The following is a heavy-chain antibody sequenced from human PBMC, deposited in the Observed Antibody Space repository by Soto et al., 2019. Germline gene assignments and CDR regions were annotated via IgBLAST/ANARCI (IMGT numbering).Heavy chain of an antibody. J-gene: IGHJ4*02. CDR1: GFTFSSYA. CDR3: AKAPPHYYDSSGYGTY. D-gene: IGHD3-22*01. Sequence: PGGSLRLSCAASGFTFSSYAMSWVRQAPGKWLEWVSAISGSGGSTYYADSVKGRFTISRDNSKNTLYLQMNSLRAEDTAVYYCAKAPPHYYDSSGYGTYWGQGTLVTVSS. V-gene: IGHV3-23*01. CDR2: ISGSGGST.